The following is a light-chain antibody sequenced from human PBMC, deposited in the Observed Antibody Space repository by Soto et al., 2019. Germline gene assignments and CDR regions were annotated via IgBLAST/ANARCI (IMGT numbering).Light chain of an antibody. CDR3: TSYASNSHLYH. J-gene: IGLJ1*01. CDR2: DVS. V-gene: IGLV2-14*01. Sequence: QSVLTQPASVSGSPGQSITISCTGSNSDVGGFDHVSWYQQHPGKAPKLMIYDVSNRPSGLSNRFSGSKSGNTASLTISGLQPEDEADYYCTSYASNSHLYHFGTGTKVTV. CDR1: NSDVGGFDH.